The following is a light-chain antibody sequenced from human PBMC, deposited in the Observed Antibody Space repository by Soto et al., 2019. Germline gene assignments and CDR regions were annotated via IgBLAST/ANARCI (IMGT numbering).Light chain of an antibody. J-gene: IGKJ3*01. CDR3: QQANSFPFT. Sequence: DIQMTQSPSSVSASVGDRVTISCRASQTISNSLAWYQQKPGKVPKLLIFSASSLESGVPARFSGSGSGTDFTLTINSLQPEDFATYYCQQANSFPFTFGPGTKVDI. V-gene: IGKV1-12*01. CDR2: SAS. CDR1: QTISNS.